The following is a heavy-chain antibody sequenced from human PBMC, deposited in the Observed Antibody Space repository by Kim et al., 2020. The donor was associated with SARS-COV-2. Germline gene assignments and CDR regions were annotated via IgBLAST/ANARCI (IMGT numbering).Heavy chain of an antibody. D-gene: IGHD3-10*01. V-gene: IGHV4-34*01. J-gene: IGHJ4*02. CDR2: INHSGNS. CDR1: GGSFSGYY. CDR3: ARDCLVREGVDYFDY. Sequence: SETLSLTCAVYGGSFSGYYWSWMRLPPRNGLEWIGEINHSGNSNYNPSLKSRVTISVDTSKNQFSLKLSSVTAADTAVYYCARDCLVREGVDYFDYWGQGTLVTVSS.